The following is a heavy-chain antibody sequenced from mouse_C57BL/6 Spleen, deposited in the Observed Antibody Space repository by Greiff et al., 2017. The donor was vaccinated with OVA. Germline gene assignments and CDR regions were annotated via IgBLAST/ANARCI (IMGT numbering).Heavy chain of an antibody. CDR3: ARVTRYYYGSSYYAMDY. V-gene: IGHV1-18*01. D-gene: IGHD1-1*01. CDR1: GYTFTDYN. Sequence: EVMLQQSGPELVKPGASVKIPCKASGYTFTDYNMDWVKQSHGKSLEWIGDINPNNGGTIYNQKFKGKATLTVDKSSSTAYMELRSLTSEYTAVYYCARVTRYYYGSSYYAMDYWGQGTSVTVSS. CDR2: INPNNGGT. J-gene: IGHJ4*01.